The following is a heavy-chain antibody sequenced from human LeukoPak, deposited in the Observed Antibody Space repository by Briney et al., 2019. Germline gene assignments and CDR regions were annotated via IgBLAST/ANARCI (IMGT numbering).Heavy chain of an antibody. J-gene: IGHJ3*02. Sequence: GASVKVSCKASGYTFTGYYMHWVRQAPGQGLEWMGWINLNSGGTNYAQKLQGRVTMTTDTSTSTAYMELRSLRSDDTALHYCARFGLGKHIEVAGIPFDIWGQGTMVTVSS. CDR3: ARFGLGKHIEVAGIPFDI. V-gene: IGHV1-2*02. CDR2: INLNSGGT. CDR1: GYTFTGYY. D-gene: IGHD6-19*01.